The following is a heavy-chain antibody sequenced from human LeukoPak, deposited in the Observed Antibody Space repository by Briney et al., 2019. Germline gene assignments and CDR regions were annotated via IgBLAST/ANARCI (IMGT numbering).Heavy chain of an antibody. CDR2: ISYEGSNK. J-gene: IGHJ4*02. CDR1: GFTFSSYG. V-gene: IGHV3-30*03. D-gene: IGHD2-8*01. CDR3: ARHDGGGYYCIDD. Sequence: PGGGLRLSCEAPGFTFSSYGMHWGRQAPGKGVGGGAVISYEGSNKYYAESVKGRFTISRDNSKHTLYLQMNSLRAEDTAVYYCARHDGGGYYCIDDWGQGTLVTVSS.